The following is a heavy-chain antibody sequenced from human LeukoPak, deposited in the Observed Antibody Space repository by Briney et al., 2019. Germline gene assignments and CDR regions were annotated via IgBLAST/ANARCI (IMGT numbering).Heavy chain of an antibody. CDR3: TRDQTPYY. J-gene: IGHJ4*02. CDR2: ISSETYGGTA. Sequence: TGGSLRLSCTTSGFTFCDYAMTCVRQAPGKGLEWVGFISSETYGGTAEYAASVKGRFIISRDDSKSIAYLQMNSLKTEDTAVYYCTRDQTPYYWGQGTLVTVSS. CDR1: GFTFCDYA. V-gene: IGHV3-49*04.